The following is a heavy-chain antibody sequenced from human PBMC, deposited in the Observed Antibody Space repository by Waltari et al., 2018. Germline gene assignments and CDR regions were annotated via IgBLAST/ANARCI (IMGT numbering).Heavy chain of an antibody. CDR2: INAGNGNT. J-gene: IGHJ6*02. D-gene: IGHD6-19*01. V-gene: IGHV1-3*01. CDR1: GYTFTSYA. Sequence: QVQLVQSGAEVKKPGASVKVSCKASGYTFTSYAMHWVRQAPGQRLEWMGWINAGNGNTKYSQKFQGRVTITRDTSASTAYMELSSLRSEDTAVYYCARDGDSSGWSEGYYGMDVWGQGTTVTVSS. CDR3: ARDGDSSGWSEGYYGMDV.